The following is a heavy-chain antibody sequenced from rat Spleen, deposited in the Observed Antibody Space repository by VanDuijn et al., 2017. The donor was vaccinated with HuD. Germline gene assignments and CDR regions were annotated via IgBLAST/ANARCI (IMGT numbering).Heavy chain of an antibody. CDR2: MRYDGDT. D-gene: IGHD1-2*01. Sequence: QVQLKVSGPGLVQTSQTLSLTCTVSGFSITGTNVHRVRQPPGKGREWMGRMRYDGDTSYNSALKSRLRVSRDTYNNQVFLKMNSLQTDDTAIYYCTRAIAADYVMAAWGQGASVTVSS. CDR3: TRAIAADYVMAA. J-gene: IGHJ4*01. CDR1: GFSITGTN. V-gene: IGHV2-63*01.